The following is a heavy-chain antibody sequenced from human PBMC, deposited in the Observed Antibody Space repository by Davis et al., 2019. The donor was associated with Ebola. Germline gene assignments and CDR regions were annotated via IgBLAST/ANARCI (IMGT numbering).Heavy chain of an antibody. CDR3: ARSFDI. J-gene: IGHJ3*02. Sequence: ASVKVSCKASGYSFSSYGFSWVRQAPGQGLEWVGWFSAHNGNIYYAQKFQGRVAMTRDISPSTAYMELRSLRSDDTAVYYCARSFDIWGQGTMVTVSS. CDR1: GYSFSSYG. V-gene: IGHV1-18*01. CDR2: FSAHNGNI.